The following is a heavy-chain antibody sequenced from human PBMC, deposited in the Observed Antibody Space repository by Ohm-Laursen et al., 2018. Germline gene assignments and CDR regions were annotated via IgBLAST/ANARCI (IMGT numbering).Heavy chain of an antibody. Sequence: SVTLSFTSTVFVASIYNYCWNWLPPAAGQGLVSTRRIHFSGSTRYNSSLQGRVTFSLDTSNQQFSLKFTSVTAADTAVYYCARGDFGDYNWFDPWGQGTRITVSS. V-gene: IGHV4-4*07. CDR1: VASIYNYC. D-gene: IGHD4-17*01. CDR2: IHFSGST. CDR3: ARGDFGDYNWFDP. J-gene: IGHJ5*02.